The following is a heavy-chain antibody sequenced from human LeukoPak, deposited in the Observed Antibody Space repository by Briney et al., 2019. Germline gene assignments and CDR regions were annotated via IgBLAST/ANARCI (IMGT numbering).Heavy chain of an antibody. J-gene: IGHJ4*02. Sequence: SETLSLTCTVSGGSISSYYWSWIRQPPGKGLEWIGYTYYSGSTNYNPSLKSRVTISVDTSKNQFSLKLSSVTAADTAVYYCARDGIAAAGTFDYWGQGTLVTVSS. V-gene: IGHV4-59*01. CDR1: GGSISSYY. CDR3: ARDGIAAAGTFDY. D-gene: IGHD6-13*01. CDR2: TYYSGST.